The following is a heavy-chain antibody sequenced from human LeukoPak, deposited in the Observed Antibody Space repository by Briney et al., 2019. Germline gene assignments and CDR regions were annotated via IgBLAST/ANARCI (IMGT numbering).Heavy chain of an antibody. D-gene: IGHD6-13*01. V-gene: IGHV1-2*02. J-gene: IGHJ4*02. Sequence: ASVTVSCKTSGYTFTGYYIHWVRQAPGQGLEWMGWINPNSGGTKYVEKFQGRVTITRDTSISAAYMELSRLRSDDTAVYYCARDESPLAAAGVHWGQGTLVTVSS. CDR2: INPNSGGT. CDR3: ARDESPLAAAGVH. CDR1: GYTFTGYY.